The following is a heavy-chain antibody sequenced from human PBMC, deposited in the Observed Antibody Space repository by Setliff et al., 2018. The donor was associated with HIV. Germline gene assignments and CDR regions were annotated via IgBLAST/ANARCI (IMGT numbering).Heavy chain of an antibody. Sequence: SETLSLTCSVSGASISSGGYFWTWIRQPPGKGLEWVGFIYHSGTTYYNPSLKDRVTMSVDTSKNQFSLILTSATAADTAMYYCARDRNYQDTSGYWQVFDTWGQGTMVTVSS. J-gene: IGHJ3*02. CDR3: ARDRNYQDTSGYWQVFDT. V-gene: IGHV4-30-2*01. CDR2: IYHSGTT. D-gene: IGHD3-22*01. CDR1: GASISSGGYF.